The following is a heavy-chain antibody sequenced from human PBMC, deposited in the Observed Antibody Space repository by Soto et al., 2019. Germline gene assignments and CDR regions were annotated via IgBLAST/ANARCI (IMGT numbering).Heavy chain of an antibody. CDR2: ISYDGGNK. J-gene: IGHJ6*02. CDR1: GFTFSSYG. Sequence: GGSLRLSCAASGFTFSSYGMHWVRQAPGKGLEWVALISYDGGNKYYADSVKGRFTISRDNSRNTLYLQMNSLRPEDTAVYYCARGSDSMDVWGQGTTVTVSS. V-gene: IGHV3-30*03. CDR3: ARGSDSMDV.